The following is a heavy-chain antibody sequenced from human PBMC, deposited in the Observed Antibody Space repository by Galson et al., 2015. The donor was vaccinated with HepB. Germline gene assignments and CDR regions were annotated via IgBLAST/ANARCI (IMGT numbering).Heavy chain of an antibody. V-gene: IGHV3-9*01. CDR1: GFTFDDYA. CDR3: AKSTPRDAFDI. J-gene: IGHJ3*02. Sequence: SLRLSCAASGFTFDDYAMHWVRQAPGKGLEWVSGISWNSGSIGYADSVKGRFTISRDNAKNSLYLQMNSLRAEDTALYYCAKSTPRDAFDIWGQGTMVTVSS. CDR2: ISWNSGSI.